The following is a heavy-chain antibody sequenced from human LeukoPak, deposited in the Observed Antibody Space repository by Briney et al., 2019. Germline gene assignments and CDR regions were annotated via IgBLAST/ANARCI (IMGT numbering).Heavy chain of an antibody. Sequence: PGGSLRLSCAASGFTFSNAWMSWVRQAPGKGLEWVDRIKSKTDGGTTDYAAPVKGRFTISRDDSKNTLYLQMNSLKTEGTAVYYCTLRAQRYWGQGTLVTVSS. CDR2: IKSKTDGGTT. J-gene: IGHJ4*02. CDR3: TLRAQRY. V-gene: IGHV3-15*01. CDR1: GFTFSNAW.